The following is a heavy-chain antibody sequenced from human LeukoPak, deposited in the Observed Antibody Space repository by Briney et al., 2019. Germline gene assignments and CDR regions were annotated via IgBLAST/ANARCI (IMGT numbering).Heavy chain of an antibody. CDR1: GGTFSSYA. D-gene: IGHD2-2*01. CDR2: IIPIFGTA. J-gene: IGHJ6*02. Sequence: SVKVSCKASGGTFSSYAISWVRQAPGQGLEWMGWIIPIFGTANYAQKFQGRVTITADESTSTAYMELSSLRSEDTAVYYCARDPYCSSTSCPGHYYYGMDVWGQGTTVTVSS. V-gene: IGHV1-69*13. CDR3: ARDPYCSSTSCPGHYYYGMDV.